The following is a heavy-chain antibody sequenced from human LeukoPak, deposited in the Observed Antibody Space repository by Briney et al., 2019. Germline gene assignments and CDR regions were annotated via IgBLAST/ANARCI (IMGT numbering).Heavy chain of an antibody. J-gene: IGHJ3*02. Sequence: GASVRVSCKASGYTFTSYGISWVRQAPGQGLEWMGWISAYNGNTNYAQKLQGRVTMTTDTSTSTAYMELRSLRSDDTAVYYCARDRVPHDYGDYSDAFDIWGQGTMVTVSS. V-gene: IGHV1-18*01. D-gene: IGHD4-17*01. CDR2: ISAYNGNT. CDR3: ARDRVPHDYGDYSDAFDI. CDR1: GYTFTSYG.